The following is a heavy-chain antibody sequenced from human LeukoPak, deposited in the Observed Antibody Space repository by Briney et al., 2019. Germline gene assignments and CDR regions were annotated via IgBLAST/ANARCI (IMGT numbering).Heavy chain of an antibody. CDR3: AKDKGIQLWFFDY. Sequence: GGSLRLSCAMSGFTLTSTGMHWVRQAPGKWLEWVAFIRYDGSNKYYADSVKGRFTISRDNSKNTLYLQMNSLRAEDTAVYYCAKDKGIQLWFFDYWGQGTLVTVSS. D-gene: IGHD5-18*01. CDR2: IRYDGSNK. V-gene: IGHV3-30*02. J-gene: IGHJ4*02. CDR1: GFTLTSTG.